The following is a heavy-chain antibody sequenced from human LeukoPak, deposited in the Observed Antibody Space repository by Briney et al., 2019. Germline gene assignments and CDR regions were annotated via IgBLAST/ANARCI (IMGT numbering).Heavy chain of an antibody. J-gene: IGHJ4*02. D-gene: IGHD1-26*01. Sequence: SVKVSCKASGYTFTGYYMHWVRQAPGQGLEWMGWIIPILGIANYAQKFQGRVTITADKSTSTAYMELSSLRSEDTAVYYCARELVSGSYYDLWGQGTLVTVSS. CDR3: ARELVSGSYYDL. CDR1: GYTFTGYY. V-gene: IGHV1-69*10. CDR2: IIPILGIA.